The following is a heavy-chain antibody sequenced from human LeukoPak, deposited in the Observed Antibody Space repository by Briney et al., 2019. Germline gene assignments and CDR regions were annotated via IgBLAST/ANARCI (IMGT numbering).Heavy chain of an antibody. CDR3: ARGVSCSGGTCSYSYHYYAMDV. CDR1: GFTFSSYW. V-gene: IGHV3-7*04. J-gene: IGHJ6*02. Sequence: GGSLRLSCAASGFTFSSYWMSWVRQAPGKGLEWVANIQQDGSEEYYMDSVKGRFTISRDNAKNSLYLQMNSLRADDTAVYYCARGVSCSGGTCSYSYHYYAMDVWGQGTTVTLSS. CDR2: IQQDGSEE. D-gene: IGHD2-15*01.